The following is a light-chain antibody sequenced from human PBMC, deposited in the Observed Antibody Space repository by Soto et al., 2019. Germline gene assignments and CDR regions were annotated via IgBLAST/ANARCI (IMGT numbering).Light chain of an antibody. CDR1: QSISSW. J-gene: IGKJ5*01. Sequence: DIQMTQSPSTLSASVGDRVTITCRASQSISSWFAWYQQKPGKAPKLLIYDASSLESGVPSRFSGSGSGTEFTLTISSLQPDDFATYYCQQYNSQPTFGQGTRLEIK. CDR2: DAS. CDR3: QQYNSQPT. V-gene: IGKV1-5*01.